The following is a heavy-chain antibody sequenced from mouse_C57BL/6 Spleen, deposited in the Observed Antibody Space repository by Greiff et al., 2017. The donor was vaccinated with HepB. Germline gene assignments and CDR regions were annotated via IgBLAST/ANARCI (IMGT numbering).Heavy chain of an antibody. CDR1: GYTFTSYW. V-gene: IGHV1-74*01. Sequence: QVQLQQPGAELVKPGASVKVSCKASGYTFTSYWMHWVKQRPGQGLEWIGRIHPSDSDTNYNQKFKGKATLTVDKSSSKAYMQLSSLTSEDSAVYYCAISPDYYCSSYRFAYWGQGTLVTVSA. CDR2: IHPSDSDT. D-gene: IGHD1-1*01. CDR3: AISPDYYCSSYRFAY. J-gene: IGHJ3*01.